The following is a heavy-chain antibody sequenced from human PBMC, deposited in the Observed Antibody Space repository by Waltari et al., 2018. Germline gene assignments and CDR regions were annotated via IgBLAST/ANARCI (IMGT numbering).Heavy chain of an antibody. CDR3: AHRRAIFGVAFDY. V-gene: IGHV2-5*01. D-gene: IGHD3-3*01. Sequence: CTFSGFSLSTIGEGVGWIRQPPGKALEWLALIFWNDDKKYSPSLGSRVTITKATSKNQVVLTITNMEPVDTATYFCAHRRAIFGVAFDYWGQGTLVAVSS. CDR1: GFSLSTIGEG. CDR2: IFWNDDK. J-gene: IGHJ4*02.